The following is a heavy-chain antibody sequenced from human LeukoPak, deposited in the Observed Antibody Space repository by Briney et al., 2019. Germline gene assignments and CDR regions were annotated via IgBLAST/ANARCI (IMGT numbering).Heavy chain of an antibody. J-gene: IGHJ6*03. D-gene: IGHD6-13*01. CDR1: GFSFSNYA. Sequence: GGPLRLSCAASGFSFSNYAMHWVRQAPGKGPEYVSAINSNGGSTYYADSAKGRFTISRDNAKNTLYLQMDSLRPEDIGVYYCAREGMYSSSPYVGYYMDVWGKGAAVTVSS. V-gene: IGHV3-64*02. CDR2: INSNGGST. CDR3: AREGMYSSSPYVGYYMDV.